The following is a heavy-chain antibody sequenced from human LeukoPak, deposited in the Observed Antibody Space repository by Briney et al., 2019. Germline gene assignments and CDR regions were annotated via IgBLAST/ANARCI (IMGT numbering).Heavy chain of an antibody. V-gene: IGHV1-2*02. CDR1: GYTFTGYY. J-gene: IGHJ4*02. D-gene: IGHD6-19*01. Sequence: ASVKVSCKASGYTFTGYYMHWVRQAPGQGLEWMGWINPNSGGTNYAQKFQGRVTMTRDTSISTAYMELSRLRSDDTAVYYCASQPSGWDTPKDYWGQGTLVTVSS. CDR2: INPNSGGT. CDR3: ASQPSGWDTPKDY.